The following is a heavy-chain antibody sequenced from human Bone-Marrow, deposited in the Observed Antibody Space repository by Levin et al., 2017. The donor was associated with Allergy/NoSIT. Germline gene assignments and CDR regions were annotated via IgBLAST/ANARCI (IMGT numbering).Heavy chain of an antibody. CDR2: IYYSGST. V-gene: IGHV4-31*03. J-gene: IGHJ4*02. Sequence: SQTLSLTCTVSGGSISSGGYYWSWIRQHPGKGLEWLGYIYYSGSTYYNPSLKSRVTISVDTSKNQFSLKLSSVTAADTAVYYCARASRDGYNRDFDYWGQGTLVTVSS. D-gene: IGHD5-24*01. CDR1: GGSISSGGYY. CDR3: ARASRDGYNRDFDY.